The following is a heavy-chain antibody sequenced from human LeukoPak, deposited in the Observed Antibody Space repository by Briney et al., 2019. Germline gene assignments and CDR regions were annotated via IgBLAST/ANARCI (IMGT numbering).Heavy chain of an antibody. Sequence: PGGSLRLSCVASGFTFSSFGMNWVRQAPGKGLEWVSYIGSGSSAIHYADSVKGRFTISRDNSKNSLYLQMNSLRTEDTALYYCTKDIVIFRVTGTDQYAFDIWGQGTMVTVSS. J-gene: IGHJ3*02. CDR1: GFTFSSFG. CDR3: TKDIVIFRVTGTDQYAFDI. D-gene: IGHD1-20*01. CDR2: IGSGSSAI. V-gene: IGHV3-48*04.